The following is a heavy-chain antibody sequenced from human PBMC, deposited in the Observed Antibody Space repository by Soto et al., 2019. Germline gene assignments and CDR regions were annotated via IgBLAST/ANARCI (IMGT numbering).Heavy chain of an antibody. J-gene: IGHJ6*02. CDR2: IIPIFGPA. Sequence: SVKISCKTAVYTLSIDASSCSRQAPGQGLEWMGGIIPIFGPANSAQKLQGRVTITAEKSTSTAYMELSSLRSEDTAVYYCARDSGFCSGGSCSLWYYYYGMDVWGQGTTVTVSS. CDR3: ARDSGFCSGGSCSLWYYYYGMDV. CDR1: VYTLSIDA. D-gene: IGHD2-15*01. V-gene: IGHV1-69*06.